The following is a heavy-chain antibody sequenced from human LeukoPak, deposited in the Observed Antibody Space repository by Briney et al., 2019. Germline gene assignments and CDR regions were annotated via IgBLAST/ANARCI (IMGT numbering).Heavy chain of an antibody. Sequence: SETLSLTCAVYGDSFSGYYWSWIRQPPGKGLEWIGEINHSGSTNYNPSLKRRVTISVDTSKNQFSLKLTSVTAADTAVYYCASRYDSGGDYLNWYFDLWGRGTLVTVSS. CDR3: ASRYDSGGDYLNWYFDL. CDR2: INHSGST. D-gene: IGHD3-22*01. J-gene: IGHJ2*01. CDR1: GDSFSGYY. V-gene: IGHV4-34*01.